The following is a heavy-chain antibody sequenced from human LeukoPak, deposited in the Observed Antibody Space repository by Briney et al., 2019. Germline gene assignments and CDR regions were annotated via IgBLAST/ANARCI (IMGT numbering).Heavy chain of an antibody. D-gene: IGHD3-16*01. CDR2: IHTSSDYV. CDR1: GFTFSDYT. V-gene: IGHV3-21*04. CDR3: AKGGGGRLIYYYYMDV. J-gene: IGHJ6*03. Sequence: GGSLRLSCAASGFTFSDYTMNWVRQTPGLAPEWVSSIHTSSDYVYYADSVKGRFTISRDNAKNSLYLQMNSLRAEDMALYYCAKGGGGRLIYYYYMDVWGKGTTVTVSS.